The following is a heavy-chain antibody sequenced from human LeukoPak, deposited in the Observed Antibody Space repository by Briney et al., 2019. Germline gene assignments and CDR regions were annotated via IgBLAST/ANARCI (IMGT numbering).Heavy chain of an antibody. CDR3: AKGRQEVGGSDAFDI. D-gene: IGHD3-16*01. Sequence: PGGSLRLSCAACGFTFSDYAMSWVRQDPGKGLEWVSAFSGGGGGTYYADSAKGRFTISRDNSKNTLSLQMNSLRAEDTAVYYCAKGRQEVGGSDAFDIWGQGTMVTVSS. J-gene: IGHJ3*02. CDR1: GFTFSDYA. CDR2: FSGGGGGT. V-gene: IGHV3-23*01.